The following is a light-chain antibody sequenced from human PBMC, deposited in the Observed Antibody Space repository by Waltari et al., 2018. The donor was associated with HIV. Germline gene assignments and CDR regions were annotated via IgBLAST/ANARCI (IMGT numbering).Light chain of an antibody. CDR2: DAS. V-gene: IGKV3-11*01. CDR3: QQRSNWPPGLT. CDR1: QCVSSY. Sequence: EIVLTQSPATLSLSPGERATLSCRASQCVSSYLAWYQQKPGQAPRLLIYDASNRATGIPARFSGSGSGTDFTLTISSLEPEDFAVYYCQQRSNWPPGLTFGGGTKVEIK. J-gene: IGKJ4*01.